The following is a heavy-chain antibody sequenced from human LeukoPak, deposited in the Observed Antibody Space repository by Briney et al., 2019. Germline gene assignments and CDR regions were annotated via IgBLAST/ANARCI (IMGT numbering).Heavy chain of an antibody. CDR3: AKVWDCGDDCWATPYYMDV. V-gene: IGHV3-30*02. J-gene: IGHJ6*03. CDR1: GFRFSNYG. D-gene: IGHD2-21*02. CDR2: IWYDESKK. Sequence: GGSLRLSCAASGFRFSNYGMHWVRQAPGKGLEWVAFIWYDESKKFYSDSVRGRFTISRDNSENMVYLQMNSLRGEDTAVYYCAKVWDCGDDCWATPYYMDVWGKGTMVTVSS.